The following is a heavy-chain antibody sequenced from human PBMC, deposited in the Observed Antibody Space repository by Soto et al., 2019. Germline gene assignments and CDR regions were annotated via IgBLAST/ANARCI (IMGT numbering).Heavy chain of an antibody. CDR3: ARDIVNPYYYYYYGMDV. Sequence: SVKVSCKASGGTFSSYAISWVRQAPGQGLEWMGGIIPTFGTANYAQKFQGRVTITADESTSTAYMELSSLRSEDTAVYYCARDIVNPYYYYYYGMDVWGQGTTVTVSS. J-gene: IGHJ6*02. D-gene: IGHD2-21*01. CDR1: GGTFSSYA. V-gene: IGHV1-69*13. CDR2: IIPTFGTA.